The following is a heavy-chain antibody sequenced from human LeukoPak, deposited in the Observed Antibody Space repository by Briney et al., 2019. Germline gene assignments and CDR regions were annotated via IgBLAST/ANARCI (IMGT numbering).Heavy chain of an antibody. CDR3: ARDWAAAGFYFDY. Sequence: ASVKVSCKASGYTFTSYDINWVRQATGQGLEWMGWMNPNSGNTGYAQKFQGRVTITADKSTSTAYMELSSLRSEDTAVYYCARDWAAAGFYFDYWGQGTLVTVSS. J-gene: IGHJ4*02. CDR2: MNPNSGNT. CDR1: GYTFTSYD. V-gene: IGHV1-8*03. D-gene: IGHD6-13*01.